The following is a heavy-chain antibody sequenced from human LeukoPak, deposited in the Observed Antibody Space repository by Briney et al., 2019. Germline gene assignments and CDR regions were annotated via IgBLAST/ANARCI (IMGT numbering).Heavy chain of an antibody. Sequence: GGSLRLSCAASGFSFSRYWMNWVRQAPGKGLEWVANIKQDGSENYYVDSVKGRFTIFRDNAKNSLYLQMNSLSAEDTAVYYCVGGVDNNWGQGTLVTVSS. D-gene: IGHD1-1*01. J-gene: IGHJ4*02. CDR2: IKQDGSEN. V-gene: IGHV3-7*05. CDR3: VGGVDNN. CDR1: GFSFSRYW.